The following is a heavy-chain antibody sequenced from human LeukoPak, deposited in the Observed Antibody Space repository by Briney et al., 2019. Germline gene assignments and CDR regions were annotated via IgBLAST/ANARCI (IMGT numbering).Heavy chain of an antibody. V-gene: IGHV4-30-4*08. Sequence: PSQTLSLTCTVSGGSISSGDYYWSWIRQPPGKVREWIGYIYYSGSTYYNPSLKSRVTISVDTSKNQFSLKLSSVTAADTAVYYCARDTVTTGWFDPWGQVTLVTVSS. CDR2: IYYSGST. CDR1: GGSISSGDYY. CDR3: ARDTVTTGWFDP. D-gene: IGHD4-11*01. J-gene: IGHJ5*02.